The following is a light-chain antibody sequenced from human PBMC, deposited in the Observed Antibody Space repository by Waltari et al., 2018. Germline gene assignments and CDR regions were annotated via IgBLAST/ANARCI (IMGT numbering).Light chain of an antibody. CDR2: AAS. CDR1: QSVSGN. Sequence: ETVMTQSPATLSVSPGERVTLSCRASQSVSGNLAWYQQKPAQAPRLLIYAASTRATGIPARFSGSGSGTEFTLTISSLQSEDFAVYYCLQYNNRPPYAFGQGTKLEIK. CDR3: LQYNNRPPYA. J-gene: IGKJ2*01. V-gene: IGKV3-15*01.